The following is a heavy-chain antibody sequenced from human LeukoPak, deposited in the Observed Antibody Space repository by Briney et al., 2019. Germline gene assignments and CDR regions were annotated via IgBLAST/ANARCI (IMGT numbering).Heavy chain of an antibody. J-gene: IGHJ1*01. V-gene: IGHV4-34*01. CDR3: ARGRGVGATSGSRARVSQQYFQH. Sequence: SETLSLTCAVYDGSFSGYFWSWIRQPPGKGLEWIGEINHSGSTNYNPSLKSRVTISVDTSKNQFSLKLSSVTAADTAMYYCARGRGVGATSGSRARVSQQYFQHWGQGTLVTVSS. CDR1: DGSFSGYF. D-gene: IGHD1-26*01. CDR2: INHSGST.